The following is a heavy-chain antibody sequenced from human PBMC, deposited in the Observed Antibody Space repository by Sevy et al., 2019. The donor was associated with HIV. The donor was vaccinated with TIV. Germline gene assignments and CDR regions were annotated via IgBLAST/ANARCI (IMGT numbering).Heavy chain of an antibody. J-gene: IGHJ6*02. CDR3: ARTTPYYYYGMDV. CDR1: DDSISGYY. V-gene: IGHV4-59*01. Sequence: SETLSLTCTVSDDSISGYYWRWIRQPPGTGLEWIGYIYYSGRTNYNPSLKSRATISADMSTNHFSLKLSSVTAADTAVYYYARTTPYYYYGMDVWGQGTTVTVSS. CDR2: IYYSGRT. D-gene: IGHD4-17*01.